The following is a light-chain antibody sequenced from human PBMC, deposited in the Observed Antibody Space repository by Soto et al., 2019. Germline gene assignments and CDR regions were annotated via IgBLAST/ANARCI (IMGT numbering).Light chain of an antibody. CDR3: CSYATGTTHVI. CDR2: RGS. Sequence: QSVLTQPASVSGSPGKSITIACTGITSDVGDDNLGTWYQQYPGKVPILIIYRGSNRPSGVSDRFSGSKSGNTASLAISGLQSEDEADYYCCSYATGTTHVIFGGGTKVTVL. V-gene: IGLV2-23*01. J-gene: IGLJ2*01. CDR1: TSDVGDDNL.